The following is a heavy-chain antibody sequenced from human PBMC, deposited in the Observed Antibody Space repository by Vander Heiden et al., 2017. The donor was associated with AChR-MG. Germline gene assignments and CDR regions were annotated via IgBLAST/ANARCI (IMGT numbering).Heavy chain of an antibody. J-gene: IGHJ4*02. CDR3: ARYSGSYYVIDY. CDR2: ISSSSSTI. CDR1: GFPFSSYN. V-gene: IGHV3-48*01. D-gene: IGHD1-26*01. Sequence: EVQLVESGGGLVQPGGSLRLSCAASGFPFSSYNMNWVRQAPGKGLEWVSYISSSSSTIYYADSVKGRFTLSRDNAKNSLFLQMDTLRAEDTAVYYCARYSGSYYVIDYWGQGPLVTVSS.